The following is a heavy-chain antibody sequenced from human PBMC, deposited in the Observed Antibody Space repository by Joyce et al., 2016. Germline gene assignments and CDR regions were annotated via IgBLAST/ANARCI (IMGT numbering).Heavy chain of an antibody. CDR3: ARDTAMATGYYYYGMDV. J-gene: IGHJ6*02. Sequence: QVQLVQSGAEVKKPGASVKVSCKASGYTFTNYYMHWVRQAPGQGLEWMGIINPNGGSTNSPQKCQVRATMTRDTSTNTFYMEFSSLRSDDTAVYYCARDTAMATGYYYYGMDVWGQGTTVTVSS. CDR2: INPNGGST. V-gene: IGHV1-46*01. CDR1: GYTFTNYY. D-gene: IGHD5-18*01.